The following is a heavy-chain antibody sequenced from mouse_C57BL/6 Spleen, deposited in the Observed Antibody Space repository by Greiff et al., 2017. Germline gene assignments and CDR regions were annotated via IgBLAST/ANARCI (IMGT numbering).Heavy chain of an antibody. J-gene: IGHJ2*01. CDR1: GYTFTDYE. CDR2: IDPETGGT. V-gene: IGHV1-15*01. Sequence: QVQLKQSGAELVRPGASVTLSCKASGYTFTDYEMHWVKQTPVHGLEWIGAIDPETGGTAYNQKFKGKAILTADKSSSTAYMELRSLTSEDSAVYYCTRGVLLRDYYFDYWGQGTTLTVSS. D-gene: IGHD1-1*01. CDR3: TRGVLLRDYYFDY.